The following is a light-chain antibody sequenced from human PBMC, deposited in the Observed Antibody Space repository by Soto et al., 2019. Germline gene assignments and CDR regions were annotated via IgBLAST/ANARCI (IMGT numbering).Light chain of an antibody. CDR2: GAS. J-gene: IGKJ2*01. CDR1: QGVSSSY. CDR3: QRYDSPQYT. Sequence: EIVLTQSPGTLPLSARERATPSCRARQGVSSSYLAWYHQKPGQAPRLLIYGASTRATGIPDRFSGSESGTDFTLAISGLGPEDLAVYYCQRYDSPQYTFGQG. V-gene: IGKV3-20*01.